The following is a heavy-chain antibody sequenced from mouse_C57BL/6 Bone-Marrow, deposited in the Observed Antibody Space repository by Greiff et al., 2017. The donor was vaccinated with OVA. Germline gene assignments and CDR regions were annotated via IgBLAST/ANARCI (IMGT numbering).Heavy chain of an antibody. V-gene: IGHV1-64*01. CDR2: IHPNSGST. CDR1: GYTFTSYW. D-gene: IGHD1-1*01. CDR3: ANPTTVKDY. Sequence: QVQLQQPGAELVKPGASVKLSCKASGYTFTSYWMHWVKQRPGQGLEWIGMIHPNSGSTNYNETFKSKATLTVDKSSSTAYMQLSSLTSEDSAVSYCANPTTVKDYWGQGTTLTVSS. J-gene: IGHJ2*01.